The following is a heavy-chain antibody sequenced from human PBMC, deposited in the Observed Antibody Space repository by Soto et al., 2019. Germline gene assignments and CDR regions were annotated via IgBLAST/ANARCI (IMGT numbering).Heavy chain of an antibody. CDR3: ARSNQINKGDPTAPYYFDY. CDR2: TYYRSKWYN. Sequence: KQSQTLSLTCAISGDSVSSNSAAWNWIRQSPSRGLEWLGRTYYRSKWYNDYAVSVKSRITINPDTSKNQFSLQLNSVTPEDTAVYYCARSNQINKGDPTAPYYFDYWGQGTLVTVSS. CDR1: GDSVSSNSAA. J-gene: IGHJ4*02. D-gene: IGHD2-21*02. V-gene: IGHV6-1*01.